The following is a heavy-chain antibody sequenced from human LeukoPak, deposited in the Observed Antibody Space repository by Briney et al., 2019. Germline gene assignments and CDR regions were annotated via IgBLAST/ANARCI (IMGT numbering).Heavy chain of an antibody. Sequence: PGGSLRLSCAASGFTFSSYSMNWVRQAPGKGLEWVSSISSNSSYIYYANSVKGRFTISRDNAKNSLYLQMNSLRAEDTAVYYCATYRSSGWYMPPNYWGQGTLVTVSS. V-gene: IGHV3-21*01. CDR1: GFTFSSYS. CDR2: ISSNSSYI. D-gene: IGHD6-19*01. CDR3: ATYRSSGWYMPPNY. J-gene: IGHJ4*02.